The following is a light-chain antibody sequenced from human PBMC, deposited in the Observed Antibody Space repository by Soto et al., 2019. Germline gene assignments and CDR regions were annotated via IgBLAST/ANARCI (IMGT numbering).Light chain of an antibody. V-gene: IGKV1-6*01. J-gene: IGKJ5*01. Sequence: GDSVTITCRASQNIRNWLAWYQQKPGKAPNALIYDASSLKSGVPARFSGSGSGTDGTLTISSLQTEDGATYDCLQDYNYPITFCQGTRLEIK. CDR2: DAS. CDR1: QNIRNW. CDR3: LQDYNYPIT.